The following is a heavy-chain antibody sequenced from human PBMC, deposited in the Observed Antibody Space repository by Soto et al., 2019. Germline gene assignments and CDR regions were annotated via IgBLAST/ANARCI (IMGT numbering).Heavy chain of an antibody. D-gene: IGHD2-8*01. CDR3: ARGNCTNGVCTYYYRMDV. V-gene: IGHV1-69*13. Sequence: SVKVCCKASGGTFRSYAISWVRQAPVQGLEWMGWIIAIFGTANYAQKFQGRVTITADEYTSTAYMELSSLRSEDTAVYYCARGNCTNGVCTYYYRMDVWGQGTTVNVSS. CDR2: IIAIFGTA. J-gene: IGHJ6*02. CDR1: GGTFRSYA.